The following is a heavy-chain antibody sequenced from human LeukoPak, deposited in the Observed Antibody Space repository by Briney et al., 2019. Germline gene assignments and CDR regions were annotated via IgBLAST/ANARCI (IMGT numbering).Heavy chain of an antibody. CDR3: AKYVGQSGSNYYGLDV. CDR1: GFXFSSYA. J-gene: IGHJ6*02. D-gene: IGHD1-26*01. Sequence: GGSLRLSCVVSGFXFSSYAINWVRQAPGKGLEWVSGITASGGSTYYTDSVKGRFTISRDNSKNTLFMQMNSLRDEDTALYYCAKYVGQSGSNYYGLDVWGQGTAVTVSS. V-gene: IGHV3-23*01. CDR2: ITASGGST.